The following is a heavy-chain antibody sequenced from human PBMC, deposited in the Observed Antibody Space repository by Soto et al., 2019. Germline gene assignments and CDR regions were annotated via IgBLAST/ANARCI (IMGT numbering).Heavy chain of an antibody. D-gene: IGHD6-13*01. Sequence: KSSETLSLTCTVSGASISYYYWSWIRQPAGKGLECIGRIYASGNTNYNPSLKSRVTMSVDTSKNQFSLTLNSVTAADTAVYYCARESRSALGTVEHWGRGTLVTVSS. CDR1: GASISYYY. V-gene: IGHV4-4*07. CDR2: IYASGNT. J-gene: IGHJ4*02. CDR3: ARESRSALGTVEH.